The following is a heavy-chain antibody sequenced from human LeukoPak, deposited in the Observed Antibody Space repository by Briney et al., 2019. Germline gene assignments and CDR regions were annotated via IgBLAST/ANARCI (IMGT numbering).Heavy chain of an antibody. Sequence: GESLKISCTGSGYSFTSYWIGWVRQMPGKGLEWMGIIYPGDSDTRYSPPFKGQVTISADKSISTAYLQWSSLKASDTGMYYCARLGTYYGMDVWGQGNTVTVSS. V-gene: IGHV5-51*01. CDR2: IYPGDSDT. J-gene: IGHJ6*02. CDR1: GYSFTSYW. CDR3: ARLGTYYGMDV.